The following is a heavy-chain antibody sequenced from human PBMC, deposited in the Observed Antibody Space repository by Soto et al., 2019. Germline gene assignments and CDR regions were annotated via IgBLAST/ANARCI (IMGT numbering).Heavy chain of an antibody. CDR3: AREIFGVIISGGRDAFDI. J-gene: IGHJ3*02. CDR2: IIPIFGTA. D-gene: IGHD3-3*01. CDR1: GGTFSTYA. Sequence: SVKVSCKASGGTFSTYAISWVRQAPGQGLEWMGGIIPIFGTAKYAQKFQGRVTITADESTSTAYMELSSLRSEDTAVYYCAREIFGVIISGGRDAFDIWGQGTMVT. V-gene: IGHV1-69*13.